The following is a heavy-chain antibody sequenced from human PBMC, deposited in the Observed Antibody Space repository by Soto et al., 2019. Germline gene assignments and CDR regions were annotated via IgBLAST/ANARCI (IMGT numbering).Heavy chain of an antibody. D-gene: IGHD2-2*01. V-gene: IGHV3-48*03. Sequence: PGGSLRLSFAASRFTFSGYEMNWVRQAPGKGLEWVSCISSSGSTMYYADSVKGRFTISRDNSKNTLYLQMNSLRAEDTAVYYCAKEEVLKIVVVPAAIGDFDYWGQGTLVTVSS. CDR1: RFTFSGYE. CDR2: ISSSGSTM. CDR3: AKEEVLKIVVVPAAIGDFDY. J-gene: IGHJ4*02.